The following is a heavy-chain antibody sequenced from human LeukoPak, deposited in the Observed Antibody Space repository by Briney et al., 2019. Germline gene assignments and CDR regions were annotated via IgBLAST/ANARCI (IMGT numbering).Heavy chain of an antibody. V-gene: IGHV4-38-2*02. CDR2: IYHSGST. CDR1: GYSISSGYY. CDR3: ASREQWLGAFDI. J-gene: IGHJ3*02. D-gene: IGHD6-19*01. Sequence: SQTLSLTCTVSGYSISSGYYWGWIRQPPGKGLEWIGSIYHSGSTYYNPSLKSRVTISVDTSKNQFSLKLSSVTAADTAVYYCASREQWLGAFDIWGQGTMVTVSS.